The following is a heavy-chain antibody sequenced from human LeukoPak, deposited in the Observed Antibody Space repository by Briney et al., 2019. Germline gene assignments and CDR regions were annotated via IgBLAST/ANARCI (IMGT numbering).Heavy chain of an antibody. CDR1: GFTFSSYW. V-gene: IGHV3-74*01. CDR2: INSDGSRT. CDR3: ARVSGGETRYCSSTSCYRYFDY. J-gene: IGHJ4*02. D-gene: IGHD2-2*02. Sequence: GGSLRLSCAASGFTFSSYWMHWVRQAPGKGLVWVSRINSDGSRTSYADSVKGRFTISRDNAKNTLYLQMNSLRAEDTAVYYCARVSGGETRYCSSTSCYRYFDYWGQGTLVTVSS.